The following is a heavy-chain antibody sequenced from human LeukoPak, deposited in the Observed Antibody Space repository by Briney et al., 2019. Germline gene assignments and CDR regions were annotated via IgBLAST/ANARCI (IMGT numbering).Heavy chain of an antibody. CDR2: ISGGGGRT. V-gene: IGHV3-23*01. Sequence: GGSLRLSCAASGFTFSSYVMSWVRQAPGKGLEWVSAISGGGGRTYYADSVKGRFTISRDNSKNTLYLQMNSLRAEDTAVYYCAKGTGYCDSSGYDPFDIWGQGTMVTVSS. D-gene: IGHD3-22*01. CDR3: AKGTGYCDSSGYDPFDI. CDR1: GFTFSSYV. J-gene: IGHJ3*02.